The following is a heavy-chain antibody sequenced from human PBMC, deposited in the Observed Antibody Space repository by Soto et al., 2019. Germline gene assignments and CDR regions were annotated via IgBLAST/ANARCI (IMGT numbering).Heavy chain of an antibody. CDR1: GYTFTDYY. D-gene: IGHD3-10*01. J-gene: IGHJ4*02. CDR3: ANLGAKYFDH. Sequence: GASVKVSCKASGYTFTDYYIHWVRQAPGQGLEYMGWINPNSGGTNYAQKFQGRVTMTRDTSISTAYVEMSRLRSDDTAIYYCANLGAKYFDHWGQGTLVTVSS. CDR2: INPNSGGT. V-gene: IGHV1-2*02.